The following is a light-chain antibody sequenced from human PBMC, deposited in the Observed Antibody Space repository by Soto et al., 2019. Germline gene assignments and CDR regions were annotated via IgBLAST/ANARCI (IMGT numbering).Light chain of an antibody. J-gene: IGKJ2*01. V-gene: IGKV1-27*01. CDR1: QGISNY. CDR3: QKYNSAPHT. Sequence: DIQMTQSPSSLSASVGDRVTITCRASQGISNYLAWYQQKPGKVPKLLIYAASTLQSGVPSRFSGSGSGPDFTLNISSLQPEDVATYYFQKYNSAPHTFGQGTKLEIK. CDR2: AAS.